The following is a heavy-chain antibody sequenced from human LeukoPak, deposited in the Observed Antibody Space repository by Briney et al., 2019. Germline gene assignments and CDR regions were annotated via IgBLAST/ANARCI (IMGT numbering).Heavy chain of an antibody. D-gene: IGHD5-18*01. CDR2: IYHDGST. CDR1: GGSISSNNW. J-gene: IGHJ4*02. CDR3: ARDRGGYTYSHDY. V-gene: IGHV4-4*02. Sequence: SETLSLTCAVSGGSISSNNWWIWVRQSPEKGMEWIGEIYHDGSTNYNPSLKSRVTISMDKSKNQLSLKLNFVTAADTAVYYCARDRGGYTYSHDYWGQGTLVTVSS.